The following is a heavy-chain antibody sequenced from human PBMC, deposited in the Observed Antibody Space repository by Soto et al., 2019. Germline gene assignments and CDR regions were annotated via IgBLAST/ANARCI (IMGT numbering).Heavy chain of an antibody. CDR3: AKELQSSGWFAFDY. V-gene: IGHV3-30-3*01. CDR2: ISYDGSNK. CDR1: GFTFSSYA. J-gene: IGHJ4*02. Sequence: GGSLRLSCAASGFTFSSYAMHWVRQAPGKGLEWVAVISYDGSNKYYADSVKGRFTISRDNSKNTLYLQMNSLRAEDTAVYYCAKELQSSGWFAFDYWGQGTLFTVSS. D-gene: IGHD6-19*01.